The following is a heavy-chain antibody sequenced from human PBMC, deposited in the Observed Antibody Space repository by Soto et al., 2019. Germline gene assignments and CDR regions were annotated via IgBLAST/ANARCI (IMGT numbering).Heavy chain of an antibody. CDR3: ARTSRFDY. J-gene: IGHJ4*02. Sequence: SDSLSLTCTDSRGSIRSYYWSWIRQPPGKGLEWIGYINYSGSTNYNPSLKSRVTISVDSSKNQFSLKLSSVTAADTAVYYCARTSRFDYWGQGTLVTVSS. D-gene: IGHD6-6*01. CDR2: INYSGST. CDR1: RGSIRSYY. V-gene: IGHV4-59*07.